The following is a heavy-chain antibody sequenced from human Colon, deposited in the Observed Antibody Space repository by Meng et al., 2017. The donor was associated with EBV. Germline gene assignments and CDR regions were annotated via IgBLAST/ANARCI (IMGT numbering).Heavy chain of an antibody. CDR2: IYHSDST. V-gene: IGHV4-4*02. D-gene: IGHD2-21*02. J-gene: IGHJ4*02. CDR1: GGSLSRRNW. Sequence: GPPPGPGPGLVKPSGTLSLTCAVAGGSLSRRNWWSWVRQPPGKGLEWIGEIYHSDSTNYNPSLKSRVTISVDESKNQFSLRLSSVTAADTAVYYCARVGAYCGGDCYHPRWGQGTLVTVSS. CDR3: ARVGAYCGGDCYHPR.